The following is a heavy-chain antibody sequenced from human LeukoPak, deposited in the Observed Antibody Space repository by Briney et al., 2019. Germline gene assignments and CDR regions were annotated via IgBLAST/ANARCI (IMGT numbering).Heavy chain of an antibody. CDR2: MNPNSGNT. J-gene: IGHJ4*02. CDR1: RYTFTSYD. V-gene: IGHV1-8*01. Sequence: ASVKVSCKASRYTFTSYDINWVRQATGQGLEWLGWMNPNSGNTGYAQKFQGRVTMTRNTSISTAYMELSSLRSDDTAVYYCARRGQGGGYESSVTINDYWGQGTLLTVSS. CDR3: ARRGQGGGYESSVTINDY. D-gene: IGHD3-22*01.